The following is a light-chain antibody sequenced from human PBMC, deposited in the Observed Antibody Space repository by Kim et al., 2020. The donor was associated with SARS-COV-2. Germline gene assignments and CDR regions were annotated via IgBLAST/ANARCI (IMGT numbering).Light chain of an antibody. CDR2: WAS. Sequence: ATINCKSSQSVLYSSNNKNYLAWYQQKPGQPPKLLIYWASTRESGVPDRFSGSGSGTDFTLTISCLQAEDVAVYYCQQYYSTPQTFGQGTKVDIK. J-gene: IGKJ1*01. CDR1: QSVLYSSNNKNY. CDR3: QQYYSTPQT. V-gene: IGKV4-1*01.